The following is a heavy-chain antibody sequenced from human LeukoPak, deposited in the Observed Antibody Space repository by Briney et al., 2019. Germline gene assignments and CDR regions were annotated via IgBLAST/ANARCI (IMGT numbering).Heavy chain of an antibody. J-gene: IGHJ5*02. CDR1: GYTFTSYD. D-gene: IGHD3-9*01. CDR2: MNPNSGNT. Sequence: ASVKVSCKASGYTFTSYDINWVRQATGQGLEWMGWMNPNSGNTGYAQKFQGRVTTTRNTSISTAYMGLSSLRSEDTAVYYCARATLYYDILTGYPRFDPWGQGTLVTVSS. CDR3: ARATLYYDILTGYPRFDP. V-gene: IGHV1-8*03.